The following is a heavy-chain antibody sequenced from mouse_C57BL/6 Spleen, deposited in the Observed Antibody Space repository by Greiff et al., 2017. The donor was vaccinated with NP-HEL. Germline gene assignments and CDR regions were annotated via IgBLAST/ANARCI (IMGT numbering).Heavy chain of an antibody. D-gene: IGHD4-1*01. Sequence: QVQLKESGAELVKPGASVKISCKASGYAFSSYWMNWVKQRPGKGLEWIGQIYPGDGDTNYNGKCKGKATLTADKSSSTAYMQLSSLTSEDSAVYFCAREGLGYYAMDYWGQGTSVTVSS. V-gene: IGHV1-80*01. CDR1: GYAFSSYW. CDR2: IYPGDGDT. CDR3: AREGLGYYAMDY. J-gene: IGHJ4*01.